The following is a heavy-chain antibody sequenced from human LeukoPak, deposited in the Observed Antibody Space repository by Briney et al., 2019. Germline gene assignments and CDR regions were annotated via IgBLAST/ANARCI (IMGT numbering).Heavy chain of an antibody. D-gene: IGHD3-22*01. CDR3: AKVENYYDSSGYYSFDY. CDR1: GFTFSSYA. J-gene: IGHJ4*02. Sequence: GGSLRLSCAVSGFTFSSYAMSWVRQAPGKGLEWVSAISGSGGSTYYADSVKGRFTISRDNSKNTLYLQMNSLRAEDTAVYYCAKVENYYDSSGYYSFDYWGQGTLVTVSS. CDR2: ISGSGGST. V-gene: IGHV3-23*01.